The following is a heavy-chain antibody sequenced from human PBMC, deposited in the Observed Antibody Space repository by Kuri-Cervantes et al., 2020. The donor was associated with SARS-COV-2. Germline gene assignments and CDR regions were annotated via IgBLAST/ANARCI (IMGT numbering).Heavy chain of an antibody. CDR2: IFHSGTA. V-gene: IGHV4-30-2*01. D-gene: IGHD3-3*01. Sequence: SETLSLTCAVSGGSISNGGYSWIWIRQPPGKGLEYIGYIFHSGTAYYNTSLKSRVAMSADRSKNQFSLNLRSVTAADTAVYYCARATLTMNFDYWGPGALVTVSS. J-gene: IGHJ4*02. CDR3: ARATLTMNFDY. CDR1: GGSISNGGYS.